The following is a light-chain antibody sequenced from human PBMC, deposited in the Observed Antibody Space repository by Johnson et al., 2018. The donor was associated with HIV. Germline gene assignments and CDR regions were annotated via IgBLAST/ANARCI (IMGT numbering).Light chain of an antibody. Sequence: QSVLTQPPSVSAAPGQKVTISCSGSSSNIGSNYVSWYQHLPGTAPKLLIYDNNKRPSGIPDRFSGSKSGTSDTLGITGLQTGDEADYYCGTWDSSLSAYVFGTGTKVTVL. CDR3: GTWDSSLSAYV. CDR2: DNN. J-gene: IGLJ1*01. CDR1: SSNIGSNY. V-gene: IGLV1-51*01.